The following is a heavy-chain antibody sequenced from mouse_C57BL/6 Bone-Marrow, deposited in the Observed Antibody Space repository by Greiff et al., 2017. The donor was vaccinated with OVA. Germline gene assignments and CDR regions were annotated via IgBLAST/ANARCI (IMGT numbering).Heavy chain of an antibody. V-gene: IGHV1-81*01. Sequence: QVQLQQSGAELARPGASVKLSCKASGYTFTSYGISWVKQSTGQGLEWIGEIYPRSGNTYYNEKFKGKATLTADKSSSTAYMELRSLTSEDSAVYVCASYDYDWYFDVWGTGTTVTVSS. J-gene: IGHJ1*03. CDR3: ASYDYDWYFDV. CDR2: IYPRSGNT. CDR1: GYTFTSYG. D-gene: IGHD2-4*01.